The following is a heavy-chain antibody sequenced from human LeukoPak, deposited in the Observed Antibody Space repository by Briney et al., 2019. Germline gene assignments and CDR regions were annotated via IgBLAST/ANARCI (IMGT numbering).Heavy chain of an antibody. CDR2: IIPIFGTA. J-gene: IGHJ3*02. V-gene: IGHV1-69*13. Sequence: SVKVSCTASGGTFSIYAISWVRQAPGQGLEWMGGIIPIFGTANYAQKFQGRVTITADESTSTAYMELSSLRSEDTAVYYCARSFPPDAFDIWGQGTMVTVSS. D-gene: IGHD2/OR15-2a*01. CDR1: GGTFSIYA. CDR3: ARSFPPDAFDI.